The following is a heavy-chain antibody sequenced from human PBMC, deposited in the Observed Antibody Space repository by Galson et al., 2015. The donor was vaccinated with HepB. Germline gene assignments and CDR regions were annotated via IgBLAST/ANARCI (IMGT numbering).Heavy chain of an antibody. CDR2: IKQDGRQK. D-gene: IGHD5-12*01. CDR1: GFTFTTSW. CDR3: ARVNNEWLRAYTYTYPKFVSFDY. Sequence: SLRLSCAASGFTFTTSWMSWARQAPGKGLEWVATIKQDGRQKFYVDSVKGRFTISRDNAKDSVFLQMSSLRAADTAVYYCARVNNEWLRAYTYTYPKFVSFDYWGQGILVTVSS. V-gene: IGHV3-7*03. J-gene: IGHJ4*02.